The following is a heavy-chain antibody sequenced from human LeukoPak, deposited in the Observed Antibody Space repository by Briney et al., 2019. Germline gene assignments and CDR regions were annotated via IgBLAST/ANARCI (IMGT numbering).Heavy chain of an antibody. V-gene: IGHV4-4*07. D-gene: IGHD3-10*01. J-gene: IGHJ2*01. CDR2: IYTSGST. Sequence: PSETLSLTCTVSGGSISSYYWSWIRQPAGKGLEWIGRIYTSGSTNYNPSLKSRVTMSVDTSKNQFSLKLSSVTAADTAVYYCARDSGFQSPGYWYFDLWGRGTLVTVSS. CDR3: ARDSGFQSPGYWYFDL. CDR1: GGSISSYY.